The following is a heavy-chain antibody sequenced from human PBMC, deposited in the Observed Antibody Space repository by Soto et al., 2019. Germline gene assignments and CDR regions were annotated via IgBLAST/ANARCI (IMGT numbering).Heavy chain of an antibody. CDR1: GFTFSNYG. V-gene: IGHV3-33*01. CDR2: IWYDGSNK. Sequence: GGSLRLSCAASGFTFSNYGMYWVRQAPGKGLEWVAVIWYDGSNKYYADSAKGRFTISRDNSRNTLYLQMNSLRAEDTAIYYCARVQGRWYGSGSYQGMDVWGKGTTVTVSS. D-gene: IGHD3-10*01. J-gene: IGHJ6*04. CDR3: ARVQGRWYGSGSYQGMDV.